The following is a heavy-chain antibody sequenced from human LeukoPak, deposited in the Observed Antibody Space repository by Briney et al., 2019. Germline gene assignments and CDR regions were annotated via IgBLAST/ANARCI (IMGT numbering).Heavy chain of an antibody. CDR2: INPNSGGT. V-gene: IGHV1-2*02. J-gene: IGHJ4*02. Sequence: ASVKVSCKASGYTFTGYYMHWVRQAPGQGLEWMGWINPNSGGTNYAQKFQGRVTMTRDTSISTAYMELSRLRSDDTAVYYCARVRRWDIVVVPAAPPDYWGQGTLATVSS. D-gene: IGHD2-2*01. CDR3: ARVRRWDIVVVPAAPPDY. CDR1: GYTFTGYY.